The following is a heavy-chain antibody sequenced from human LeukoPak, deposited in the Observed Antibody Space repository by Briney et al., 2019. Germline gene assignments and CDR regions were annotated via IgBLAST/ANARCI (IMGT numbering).Heavy chain of an antibody. Sequence: ASVKVSCKASGYTFTNYAITWVRQAPGQGLEWMGWISAYNGNTNYAQKLQGRVTMTTDTSTSTAYMELRSLRSDDTAVYYCAREPDYGEGWFDPWGQGTLVTVSS. CDR1: GYTFTNYA. CDR2: ISAYNGNT. V-gene: IGHV1-18*01. J-gene: IGHJ5*02. D-gene: IGHD4-17*01. CDR3: AREPDYGEGWFDP.